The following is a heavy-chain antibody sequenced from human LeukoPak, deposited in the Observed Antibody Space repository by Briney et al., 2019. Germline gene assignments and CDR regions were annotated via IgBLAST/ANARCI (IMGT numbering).Heavy chain of an antibody. CDR2: FYVGVGP. J-gene: IGHJ6*03. V-gene: IGHV4-4*07. CDR1: GGPMYSYY. Sequence: PSETLSLTCSVSGGPMYSYYWSWIRQTAGKGLEWIGRFYVGVGPNYNPSLKSRVTMSVDTSKNQFVLKLSAVTAADTAVYYCAGMRPYDSTGYSPGHYMDVWGKGTTVTVYS. D-gene: IGHD3-22*01. CDR3: AGMRPYDSTGYSPGHYMDV.